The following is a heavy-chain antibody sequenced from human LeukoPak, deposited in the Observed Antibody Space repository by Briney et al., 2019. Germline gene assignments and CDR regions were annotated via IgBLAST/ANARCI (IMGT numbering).Heavy chain of an antibody. V-gene: IGHV3-23*01. J-gene: IGHJ4*02. D-gene: IGHD3-16*01. Sequence: GGSLRLSCATSGFTFSNYDMIWVRQAPGKGLEWVSSIRGTGGGGNTYSADSVKGRFTTSRDDSKSTLILQMHSLTGEDTAVYYCTRNGGGLGYWGQGALVIVSS. CDR3: TRNGGGLGY. CDR1: GFTFSNYD. CDR2: IRGTGGGGNT.